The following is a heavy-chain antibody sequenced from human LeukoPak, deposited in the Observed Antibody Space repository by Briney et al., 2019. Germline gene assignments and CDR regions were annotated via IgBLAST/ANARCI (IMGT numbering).Heavy chain of an antibody. D-gene: IGHD3-9*01. J-gene: IGHJ4*02. Sequence: GGSLRLSCAASGFTFSSYAMIWVRQAPGKGLEWVSAISGSGGSTCYADSVKGRFTISRDNSKNTLYLQMNSLRAEDTAVYYCATGDDSNYLDYWGQGTLVTVSS. CDR2: ISGSGGST. V-gene: IGHV3-23*01. CDR1: GFTFSSYA. CDR3: ATGDDSNYLDY.